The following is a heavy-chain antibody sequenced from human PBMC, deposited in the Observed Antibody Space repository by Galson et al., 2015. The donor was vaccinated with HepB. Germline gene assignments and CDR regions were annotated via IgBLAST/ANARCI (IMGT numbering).Heavy chain of an antibody. CDR2: IYYSGNT. D-gene: IGHD3-9*01. CDR3: AREGKRYDQQVNYFDF. CDR1: GGSISSNNYY. J-gene: IGHJ4*02. Sequence: LSLTCTVSGGSISSNNYYWGWIRQPPGKGLEWIGSIYYSGNTHYNPSLKSRVTISVDTSKNQFYLRLSSVTAADTAVYYCAREGKRYDQQVNYFDFWGQGTLVAVSS. V-gene: IGHV4-39*02.